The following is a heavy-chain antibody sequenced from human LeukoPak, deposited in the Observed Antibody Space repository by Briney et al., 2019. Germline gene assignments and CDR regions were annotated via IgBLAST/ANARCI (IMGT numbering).Heavy chain of an antibody. D-gene: IGHD1-26*01. CDR3: AKDGRPVGATSYFDY. CDR1: GFTFSSYA. CDR2: ISYDGSNK. J-gene: IGHJ4*02. V-gene: IGHV3-30*18. Sequence: GGSLRLSCAASGFTFSSYAMSWVRQAPGKGLEWVAVISYDGSNKYYADSVKGRFTISRDNSKNTLYLQMNSLRAEDTAVYYCAKDGRPVGATSYFDYWGQGTLVTVSS.